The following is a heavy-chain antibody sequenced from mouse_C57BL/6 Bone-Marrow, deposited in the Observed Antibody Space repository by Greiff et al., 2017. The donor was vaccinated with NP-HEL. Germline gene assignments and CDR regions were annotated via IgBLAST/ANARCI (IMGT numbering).Heavy chain of an antibody. CDR2: IDPSDSYT. CDR1: GYTFTSYW. D-gene: IGHD1-1*01. J-gene: IGHJ1*03. CDR3: ARDGCSYLWYFDV. V-gene: IGHV1-50*01. Sequence: QVQLQQPGAELVKPGASVKLSCKASGYTFTSYWMQWVKQRPGQGLEWIGEIDPSDSYTNYNQKFKGKATLTVDTSSSTAYMQLSSLTSEDSAVYYCARDGCSYLWYFDVWGTGTTVTVSS.